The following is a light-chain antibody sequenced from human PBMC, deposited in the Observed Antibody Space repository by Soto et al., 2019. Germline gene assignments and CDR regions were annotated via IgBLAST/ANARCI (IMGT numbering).Light chain of an antibody. CDR2: GAS. CDR1: QSVSSN. J-gene: IGKJ2*01. CDR3: QQYNNGPRV. Sequence: EIVMTQSPATLSVSPGERATLSCRASQSVSSNLAWYQQKPGQAPRLLIYGASTRATGIPARFSGSGSGTEVTLTISSLQSEDFAVYYCQQYNNGPRVFGQGTKLEIK. V-gene: IGKV3-15*01.